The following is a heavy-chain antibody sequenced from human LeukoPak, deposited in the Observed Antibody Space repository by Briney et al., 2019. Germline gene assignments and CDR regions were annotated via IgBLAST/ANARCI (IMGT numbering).Heavy chain of an antibody. J-gene: IGHJ4*02. CDR2: ISYDGSNK. CDR1: GFTFSSYA. D-gene: IGHD3-10*01. Sequence: PGGSLRLSCAASGFTFSSYAMHWVRQAPGKGLEWVAVISYDGSNKYYADSVKGRFTISRDNSKNTLYLQMNSLRAEDTAVYYCASFDGSGSYYNVRFDYWGQGTLVTVSS. CDR3: ASFDGSGSYYNVRFDY. V-gene: IGHV3-30-3*01.